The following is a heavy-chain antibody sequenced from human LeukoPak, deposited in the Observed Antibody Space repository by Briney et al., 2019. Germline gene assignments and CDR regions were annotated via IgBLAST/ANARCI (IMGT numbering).Heavy chain of an antibody. Sequence: GGSLRLSCAASGFTFSSYGMHWVRQAPGKGLEWVAVISYDGSNKYYADSVKGRFTISRDNSKNTLYLQMNSLRAEDTAVYYCAKDRYSNFDYWGQGTLVTVSS. J-gene: IGHJ4*02. CDR1: GFTFSSYG. CDR2: ISYDGSNK. CDR3: AKDRYSNFDY. V-gene: IGHV3-30*18. D-gene: IGHD4-11*01.